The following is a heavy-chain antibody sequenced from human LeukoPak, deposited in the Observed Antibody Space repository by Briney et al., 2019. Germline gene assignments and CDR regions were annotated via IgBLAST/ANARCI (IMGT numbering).Heavy chain of an antibody. CDR3: AKGGHPAVVTTRFDS. J-gene: IGHJ5*01. Sequence: GGSLRLSCAASGFTFDTYGMSWGRQAPGKGLEWVSSISGSGNYMYYKDSVKGRFTISRDNSKNTLLLQMNSLRAEDSAVYYCAKGGHPAVVTTRFDSWGQGTLVTVSS. D-gene: IGHD2-21*02. V-gene: IGHV3-23*01. CDR1: GFTFDTYG. CDR2: ISGSGNYM.